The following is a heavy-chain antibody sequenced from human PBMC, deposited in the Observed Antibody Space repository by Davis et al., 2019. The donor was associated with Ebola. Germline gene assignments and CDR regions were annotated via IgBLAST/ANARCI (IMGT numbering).Heavy chain of an antibody. Sequence: ASVKVSCKASGYTFKNYYMHWVRQAPGQGLEWMGVINSSGGGTSYAQKFEDRVTVTRDTSTSTVYVELSSLRSDDTAVYYCGILFSGFDYWGQGTLVTVSS. CDR1: GYTFKNYY. CDR3: GILFSGFDY. CDR2: INSSGGGT. J-gene: IGHJ4*02. D-gene: IGHD3-10*01. V-gene: IGHV1-46*02.